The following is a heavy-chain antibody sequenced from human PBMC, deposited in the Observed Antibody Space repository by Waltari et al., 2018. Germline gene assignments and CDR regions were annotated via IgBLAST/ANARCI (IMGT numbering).Heavy chain of an antibody. CDR1: GGSFSGYH. Sequence: QVQLQQWGAGLLKPSETLSLTCAVYGGSFSGYHWSWIRQPPGKGLEWLGEINHSGSTNYNSSLRGRVTIAVDTTKDQLALRLSSVAAADTAVYYCARGVSVIRRGPDYWGQGTLVTVSS. D-gene: IGHD2-21*01. V-gene: IGHV4-34*01. J-gene: IGHJ4*02. CDR3: ARGVSVIRRGPDY. CDR2: INHSGST.